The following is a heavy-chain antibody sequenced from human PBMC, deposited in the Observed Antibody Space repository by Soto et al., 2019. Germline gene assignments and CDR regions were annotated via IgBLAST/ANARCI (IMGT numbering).Heavy chain of an antibody. J-gene: IGHJ4*02. D-gene: IGHD4-17*01. CDR3: ARERVGDDYGDYGYFDY. Sequence: GGSLRLSCAASGFTFSSYAMHWVRQAPGKGLEWVAVISYDGSNKYYADSVKGRFTISRDNSKNTLYLQMNSLSAEDTAWYYCARERVGDDYGDYGYFDYWGQGTLVTVSS. V-gene: IGHV3-30-3*01. CDR2: ISYDGSNK. CDR1: GFTFSSYA.